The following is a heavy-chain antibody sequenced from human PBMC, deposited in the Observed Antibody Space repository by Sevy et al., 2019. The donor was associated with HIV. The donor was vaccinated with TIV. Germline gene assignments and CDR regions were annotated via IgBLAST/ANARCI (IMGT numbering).Heavy chain of an antibody. CDR1: GFTFSSYA. D-gene: IGHD5-12*01. CDR2: ISSNGGST. J-gene: IGHJ4*02. CDR3: VKDFYSGYDGEVGVLDY. Sequence: GGSLRLSCSASGFTFSSYAMHWVRQAPGKGLEYVSAISSNGGSTYYADSVKGRFTISRDNSKNTVYLQMSSLGAEDTAVYYCVKDFYSGYDGEVGVLDYWGQGTLVTVSS. V-gene: IGHV3-64D*06.